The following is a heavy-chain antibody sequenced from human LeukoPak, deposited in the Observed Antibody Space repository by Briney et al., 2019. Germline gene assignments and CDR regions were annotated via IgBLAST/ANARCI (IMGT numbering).Heavy chain of an antibody. J-gene: IGHJ4*02. V-gene: IGHV3-23*01. CDR3: AKDLGSGWYPYYFDY. Sequence: PGGSLRLSCAASGFPFSSYAMSWVRQAPGKGLEWVSAISGSGGSTYYADSVKGRFTISRDNSKNTLYLQMNSLRAEDTAVYYCAKDLGSGWYPYYFDYWGQGTLVTVSS. D-gene: IGHD6-19*01. CDR1: GFPFSSYA. CDR2: ISGSGGST.